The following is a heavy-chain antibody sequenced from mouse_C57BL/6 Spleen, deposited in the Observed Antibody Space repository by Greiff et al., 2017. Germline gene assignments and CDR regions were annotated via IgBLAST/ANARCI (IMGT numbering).Heavy chain of an antibody. Sequence: EVKLVESGEGLVKPGGSLKLSCAASGFTFSSYAMSWVRQTPEKGLEWVAYISSGSSTIYYADTVKGRFTISRDNAKNTLFLQMTSLRSEDTAIYYCARDAVVAHYAMDYWGQGTSVTVSA. V-gene: IGHV5-17*01. CDR1: GFTFSSYA. CDR2: ISSGSSTI. CDR3: ARDAVVAHYAMDY. D-gene: IGHD1-1*01. J-gene: IGHJ4*01.